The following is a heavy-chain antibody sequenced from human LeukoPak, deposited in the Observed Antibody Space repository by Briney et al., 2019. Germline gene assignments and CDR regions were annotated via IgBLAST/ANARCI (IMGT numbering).Heavy chain of an antibody. V-gene: IGHV3-30-3*01. D-gene: IGHD6-19*01. CDR3: ARQAVAGTI. CDR1: GFTFSSYA. J-gene: IGHJ4*02. CDR2: ISYDGSNK. Sequence: GGSLRLSCAASGFTFSSYAMHWVRQAPGKGLEWVAVISYDGSNKYYADSVKGRFTISRDNSKNTLYLQMNSLRAEDTAVYYCARQAVAGTIWGQGTLVTVSS.